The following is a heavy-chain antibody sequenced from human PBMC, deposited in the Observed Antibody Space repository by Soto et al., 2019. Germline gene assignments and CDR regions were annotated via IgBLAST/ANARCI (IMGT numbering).Heavy chain of an antibody. CDR3: ARAGGRQQLVRRQFDH. CDR1: GFTFSSYA. Sequence: QVQLVESGGGVVQPGRSLRLSCAASGFTFSSYAMHWVRQAPGKGLEWVAVISYDGSNKYYADSVKGRFTISRDNSKKTLYLEMNSPGAEDTAGYYCARAGGRQQLVRRQFDHWGQGTLVTVSS. D-gene: IGHD6-13*01. J-gene: IGHJ4*02. V-gene: IGHV3-30-3*01. CDR2: ISYDGSNK.